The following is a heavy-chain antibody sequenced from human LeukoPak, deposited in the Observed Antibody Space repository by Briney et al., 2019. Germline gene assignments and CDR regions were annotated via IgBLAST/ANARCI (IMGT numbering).Heavy chain of an antibody. V-gene: IGHV3-30*02. D-gene: IGHD5-18*01. CDR1: GFTFSNSG. Sequence: PGGSLRLSCAASGFTFSNSGMHWVRQAPGKEPEWVAFIRFDGSSKFYTDSVKGRFTISRDNSKNTLNLQMNSLRAEDTAVYYCAKDYIYGGWGNAFDIWGQGTKVTVSS. J-gene: IGHJ3*02. CDR3: AKDYIYGGWGNAFDI. CDR2: IRFDGSSK.